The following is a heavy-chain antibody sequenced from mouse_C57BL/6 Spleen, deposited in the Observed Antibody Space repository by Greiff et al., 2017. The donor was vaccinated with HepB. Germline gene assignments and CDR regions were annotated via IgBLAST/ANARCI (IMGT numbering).Heavy chain of an antibody. V-gene: IGHV5-4*01. D-gene: IGHD1-1*01. CDR1: GFTFSSYA. Sequence: EVHLVESGGGLVKPGGSLKLSCAASGFTFSSYAMSWVRQTPEKRLEWVATISDGGSYTYYPDNVKGRFTISRDIAKNNLYLQMSHLKSEDTAMYYCAREPYYGSSYWGQGTLVTVSA. CDR3: AREPYYGSSY. J-gene: IGHJ3*01. CDR2: ISDGGSYT.